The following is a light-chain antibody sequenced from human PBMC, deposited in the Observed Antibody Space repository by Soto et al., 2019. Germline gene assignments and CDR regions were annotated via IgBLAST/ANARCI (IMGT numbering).Light chain of an antibody. V-gene: IGKV3-20*01. Sequence: GERATLSCRASESVSDNYLAWYQQRSGQAPRLVIYGASSRASAVPDRFSGSGSGADFTLTIRRLEPEDFAVYYCQQYGSSPLTFVGGTKVDIK. J-gene: IGKJ4*01. CDR3: QQYGSSPLT. CDR1: ESVSDNY. CDR2: GAS.